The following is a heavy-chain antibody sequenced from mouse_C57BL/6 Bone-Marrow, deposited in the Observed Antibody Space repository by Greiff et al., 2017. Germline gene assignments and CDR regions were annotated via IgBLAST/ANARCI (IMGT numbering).Heavy chain of an antibody. J-gene: IGHJ2*01. V-gene: IGHV1-37*01. D-gene: IGHD1-1*01. CDR1: GYSFTGYF. CDR3: AGGRCYYGSYYFDY. Sequence: VTLKESGPELVKPGASVKISCKASGYSFTGYFMNWVKQSHGKSLEWIGGINPYNGDTFYNQKFKGKATLTVDKSSSTAYMELLSLTSEDFAVYYYAGGRCYYGSYYFDYWGQGTTLTVSS. CDR2: INPYNGDT.